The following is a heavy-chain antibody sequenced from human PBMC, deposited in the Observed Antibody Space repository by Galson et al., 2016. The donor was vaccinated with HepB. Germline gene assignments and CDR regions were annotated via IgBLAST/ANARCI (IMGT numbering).Heavy chain of an antibody. CDR2: ISWNSATI. J-gene: IGHJ4*02. D-gene: IGHD6-19*01. CDR1: GFTFGDYA. Sequence: SLRLSCAASGFTFGDYAMHWVRQAPGKGLEWVSGISWNSATIGYADSVKGRFAISRDNAKKSLYLQMKSLRAEDTALYYCASAAPPSTGWYEFDYWGQGTQVTVSS. V-gene: IGHV3-9*01. CDR3: ASAAPPSTGWYEFDY.